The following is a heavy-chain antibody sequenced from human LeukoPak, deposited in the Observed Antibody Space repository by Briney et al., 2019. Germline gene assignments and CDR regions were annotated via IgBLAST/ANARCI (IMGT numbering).Heavy chain of an antibody. CDR2: IYPGDSDT. CDR1: GYSFTTHW. V-gene: IGHV5-51*01. Sequence: PGESLKISCEASGYSFTTHWIGWVRQMPGKGLEWMGIIYPGDSDTRYSPSFQGQVTISVDTSVSTAYLQWSSLKASDSAIYYCARPMVAAPGKGFLYWGQGTLVTVSS. J-gene: IGHJ4*02. D-gene: IGHD6-13*01. CDR3: ARPMVAAPGKGFLY.